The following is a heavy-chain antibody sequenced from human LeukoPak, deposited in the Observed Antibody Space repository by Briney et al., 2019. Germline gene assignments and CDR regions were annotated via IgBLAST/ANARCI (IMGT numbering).Heavy chain of an antibody. CDR1: GYTFTSYG. D-gene: IGHD3-3*01. CDR3: ARDISYDLGGY. Sequence: GASVKVSCKTSGYTFTSYGVSWVRQAPGQGLEWMGWISVYNGNTIYAEKLQGRVTVTTDTSTTTAYMELRSLRSDDTAVYYCARDISYDLGGYWGQGTLVAVSS. CDR2: ISVYNGNT. V-gene: IGHV1-18*01. J-gene: IGHJ4*02.